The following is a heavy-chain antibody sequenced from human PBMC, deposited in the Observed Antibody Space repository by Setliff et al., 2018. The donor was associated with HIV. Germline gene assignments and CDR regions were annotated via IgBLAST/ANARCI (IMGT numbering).Heavy chain of an antibody. D-gene: IGHD6-19*01. Sequence: PGGSLRLSCAASGFTFSSYEMNWVRQAPGKGLEWVSSISSSSSYIYYADSVKGRFTISRDNAKNSLYLQMNSLRAEDMAVYYCARDTYSGWEFDYWGQGTLVTVSS. CDR2: ISSSSSYI. J-gene: IGHJ4*02. CDR3: ARDTYSGWEFDY. CDR1: GFTFSSYE. V-gene: IGHV3-21*01.